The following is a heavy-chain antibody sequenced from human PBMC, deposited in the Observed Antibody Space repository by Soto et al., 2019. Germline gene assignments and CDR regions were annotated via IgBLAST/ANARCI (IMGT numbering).Heavy chain of an antibody. V-gene: IGHV1-46*03. CDR1: GYTFTSYY. Sequence: QVQLVQSGAEEKKPGASVQVSCKASGYTFTSYYRHWVRQAPGQGLEWMGIINPSGGSTSYAQKFQGRVTMTKDTSTSTVYMELSSLRSEDTAVYYCARAQSSGIPYFDLWGRGTLVTVSS. CDR2: INPSGGST. D-gene: IGHD6-19*01. J-gene: IGHJ2*01. CDR3: ARAQSSGIPYFDL.